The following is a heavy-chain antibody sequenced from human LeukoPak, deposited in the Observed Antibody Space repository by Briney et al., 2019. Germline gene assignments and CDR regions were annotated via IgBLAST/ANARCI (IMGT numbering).Heavy chain of an antibody. D-gene: IGHD3-10*01. Sequence: PGGSLRLSCAASGFTFSSYAMHWVRQAPGKGLERVAVISYDGSNKYYADSVKGRFTISRDNSKNTLYLQMNSLRAEDTAVYYCARGHHYYGSGSYYKVAALDYWGQGTLVTVSS. CDR3: ARGHHYYGSGSYYKVAALDY. J-gene: IGHJ4*02. CDR2: ISYDGSNK. V-gene: IGHV3-30*04. CDR1: GFTFSSYA.